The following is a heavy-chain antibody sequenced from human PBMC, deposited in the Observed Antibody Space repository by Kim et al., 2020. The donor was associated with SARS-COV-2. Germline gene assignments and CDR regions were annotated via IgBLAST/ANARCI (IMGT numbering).Heavy chain of an antibody. CDR1: GFTFSSYA. CDR2: ISYDGSNK. Sequence: GGSLRLSCAASGFTFSSYAMHLVRQAPGKGLAWVAVISYDGSNKYYADSVKGRFTISRDNSNNTLYLQMNSLRAEDTAVYYCARDLARYSSGWFDYCGQGTRVTVSS. J-gene: IGHJ4*02. D-gene: IGHD6-19*01. CDR3: ARDLARYSSGWFDY. V-gene: IGHV3-30*04.